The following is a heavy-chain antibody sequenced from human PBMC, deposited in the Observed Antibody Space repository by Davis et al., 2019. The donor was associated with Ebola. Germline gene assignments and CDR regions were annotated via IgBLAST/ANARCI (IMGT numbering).Heavy chain of an antibody. CDR1: GDSVTTSW. CDR3: ARRQRHYDFWNSDTYEFFDV. V-gene: IGHV5-10-1*01. CDR2: IDPSDSYI. J-gene: IGHJ3*01. D-gene: IGHD3/OR15-3a*01. Sequence: GESLKISCKGSGDSVTTSWISWVRQRPGKGLEWMVTIDPSDSYINYHPSFEGHVTVAADRSISTAYLQWSSLRASDSAVYYCARRQRHYDFWNSDTYEFFDVWGEGTMVTVSS.